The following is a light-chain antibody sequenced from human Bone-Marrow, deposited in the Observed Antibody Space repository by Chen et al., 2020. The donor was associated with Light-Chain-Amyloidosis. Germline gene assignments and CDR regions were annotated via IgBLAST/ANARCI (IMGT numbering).Light chain of an antibody. Sequence: AIRMTQSPSSLSASTGDRVTLTCRASQGISSYLAWYQQKPGKAPKLLIYAASTLQSGVPSRFSGSGSGTDFTLTISCLQSEDFATYYCQQYYSYWTFGQGTKVEIK. CDR3: QQYYSYWT. CDR1: QGISSY. CDR2: AAS. J-gene: IGKJ1*01. V-gene: IGKV1-8*01.